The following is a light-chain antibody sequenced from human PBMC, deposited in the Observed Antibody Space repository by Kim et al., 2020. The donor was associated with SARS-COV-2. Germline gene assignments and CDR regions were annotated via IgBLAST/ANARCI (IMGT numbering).Light chain of an antibody. J-gene: IGKJ1*01. CDR2: DAS. V-gene: IGKV1-5*01. CDR3: QEYKSDSWT. CDR1: QNINIW. Sequence: GDRVTITCRASQNINIWLAWYQQKPGKAPNLLIYDASNLETGVPSRFSGSGSGTQFTLTISSLQPADFATYYCQEYKSDSWTFGQGTKVEIK.